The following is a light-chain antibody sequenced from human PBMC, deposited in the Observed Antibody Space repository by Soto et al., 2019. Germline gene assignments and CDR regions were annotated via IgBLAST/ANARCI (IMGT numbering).Light chain of an antibody. J-gene: IGKJ1*01. CDR1: HSLVYSDGISY. V-gene: IGKV2-30*01. CDR2: KVS. CDR3: MEGTHWPPWT. Sequence: DVVMTQSPLYLSVTLGQPASISCRSSHSLVYSDGISYLNWFQQRPGQSPRRLIYKVSNRDSGVPDRFSGSGLGTDFTLKISRVEADDVGIYYCMEGTHWPPWTFGQGTKVEIK.